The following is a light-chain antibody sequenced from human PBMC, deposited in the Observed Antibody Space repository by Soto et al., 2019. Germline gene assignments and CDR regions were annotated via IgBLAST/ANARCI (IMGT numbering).Light chain of an antibody. CDR2: EGS. J-gene: IGLJ2*01. V-gene: IGLV2-23*01. Sequence: QSALTQPASVSGSPGQSITISCTGTSSDVENYKFVSWYQQYPGKAPKLMIFEGSERPSGVSNRFSGSKSGNTASLTISGLQAEDEADYYCCSYAGSSTCVFGGGTKLTVL. CDR1: SSDVENYKF. CDR3: CSYAGSSTCV.